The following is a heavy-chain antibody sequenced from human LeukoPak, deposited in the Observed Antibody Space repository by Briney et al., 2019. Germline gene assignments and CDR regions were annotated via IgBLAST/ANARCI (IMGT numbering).Heavy chain of an antibody. CDR2: IYYSGSA. CDR3: ARAPPGYYFDY. J-gene: IGHJ4*02. CDR1: GGSISSSSYY. V-gene: IGHV4-61*01. Sequence: SETLSLTCTVSGGSISSSSYYWSWIRQPPGKGLEWIGYIYYSGSANYSPSLKSRVTISVDTSKNQFSLKLSSVTAADTAVYYCARAPPGYYFDYWGQGTLVTVSS. D-gene: IGHD1-14*01.